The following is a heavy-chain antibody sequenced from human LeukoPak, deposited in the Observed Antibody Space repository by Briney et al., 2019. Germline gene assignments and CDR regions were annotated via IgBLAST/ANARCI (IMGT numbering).Heavy chain of an antibody. V-gene: IGHV3-23*01. CDR2: ISTGGNT. CDR1: GFTFSNYA. J-gene: IGHJ4*02. D-gene: IGHD6-13*01. CDR3: AKDRAAAPRAEYYFDY. Sequence: TGGSLRLSCAVSGFTFSNYAMSWVRQAPGKGLEWVSAISTGGNTYYADSVKGRFTISRDNSKNTLYLQMNSLRAEDTAVYYCAKDRAAAPRAEYYFDYWGQGTLVTVSS.